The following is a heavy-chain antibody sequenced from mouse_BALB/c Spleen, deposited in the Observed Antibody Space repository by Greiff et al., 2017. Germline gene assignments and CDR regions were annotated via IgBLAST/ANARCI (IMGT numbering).Heavy chain of an antibody. V-gene: IGHV5-17*02. D-gene: IGHD4-1*01. CDR2: ISSGSSTI. Sequence: EVQLVESGGGLVQPGGSRKLSCAASGFTFSSFGMHWVRQAPEKGLEWVAYISSGSSTIYYADTVKGRFTISRDNPKNTLFLQMTSLRSEDTAMYYCARWGLGLDYWGQGTTLTVSS. CDR1: GFTFSSFG. CDR3: ARWGLGLDY. J-gene: IGHJ2*01.